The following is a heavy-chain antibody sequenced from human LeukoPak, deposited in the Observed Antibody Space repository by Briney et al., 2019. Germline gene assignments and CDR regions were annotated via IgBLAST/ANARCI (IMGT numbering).Heavy chain of an antibody. D-gene: IGHD3-16*01. Sequence: SETLSLTCAVYGGSFSSYYWSWIRQPPGKGLEWIGYIYYTGSTNYNPSLKSRVTISIDTSKNQFSLKLSSVTAADTAVYYCARVPPWGDYWYFDLWGRGTLVTVSS. V-gene: IGHV4-59*13. CDR1: GGSFSSYY. J-gene: IGHJ2*01. CDR3: ARVPPWGDYWYFDL. CDR2: IYYTGST.